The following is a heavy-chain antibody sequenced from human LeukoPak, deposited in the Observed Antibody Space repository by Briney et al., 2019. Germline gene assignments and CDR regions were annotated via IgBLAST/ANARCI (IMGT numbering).Heavy chain of an antibody. V-gene: IGHV4-61*02. Sequence: SQTLSLTCTVSGGSISSGSYYWSWIRQPAGKGLEWIGRIYTSGSTNYNPSLKSRVTISVDTSKTQFSLNLISVTAADTAVYYCARSPQGTATTANWLDPWGQGTLVTVSS. J-gene: IGHJ5*02. CDR3: ARSPQGTATTANWLDP. CDR2: IYTSGST. CDR1: GGSISSGSYY. D-gene: IGHD4-17*01.